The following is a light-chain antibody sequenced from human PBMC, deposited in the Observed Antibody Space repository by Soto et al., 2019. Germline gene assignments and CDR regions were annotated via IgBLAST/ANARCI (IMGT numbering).Light chain of an antibody. Sequence: QSVLPQPPSASGSPGPSVTISCTGTSSDVGGYKYVSWYQQHPGKAPKLMIFEVNKRPSGVPDRFSGSKSGNTASLTVSGLKAEDEADYYCSSYAGINNLGVFGSGTKVTVL. CDR3: SSYAGINNLGV. CDR2: EVN. J-gene: IGLJ1*01. CDR1: SSDVGGYKY. V-gene: IGLV2-8*01.